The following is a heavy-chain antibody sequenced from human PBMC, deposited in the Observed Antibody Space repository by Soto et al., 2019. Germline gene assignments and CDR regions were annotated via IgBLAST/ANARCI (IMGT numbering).Heavy chain of an antibody. CDR3: ARGGVYGPSAFDI. D-gene: IGHD2-8*01. CDR2: IWYDGSNK. J-gene: IGHJ3*02. V-gene: IGHV3-33*01. Sequence: VAVIWYDGSNKYYADSVKGRFTISRDNSKNTMYLQMNSLRAEDTAVYYCARGGVYGPSAFDIWGQGTMVTVSS.